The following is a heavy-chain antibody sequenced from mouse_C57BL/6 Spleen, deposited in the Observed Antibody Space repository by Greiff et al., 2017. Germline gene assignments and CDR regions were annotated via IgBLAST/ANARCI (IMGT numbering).Heavy chain of an antibody. D-gene: IGHD2-4*01. J-gene: IGHJ2*01. CDR3: ATGGDYDPFDY. Sequence: QLQQPGAELVKPGASVKVSCKASGYTFPSYWMHWVKQRPGPGLEWVGRIHPSDSDTNYNQKIKGKATLTVAKSSSTAYMQLSSLTSEDSAVYYGATGGDYDPFDYWGKGTTLTVSS. CDR1: GYTFPSYW. CDR2: IHPSDSDT. V-gene: IGHV1-74*01.